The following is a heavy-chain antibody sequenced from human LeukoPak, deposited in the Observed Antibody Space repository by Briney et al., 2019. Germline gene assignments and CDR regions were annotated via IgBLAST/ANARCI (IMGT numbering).Heavy chain of an antibody. V-gene: IGHV4-34*01. CDR3: ARRFGYSSSWYYYYGMDV. J-gene: IGHJ6*02. D-gene: IGHD6-13*01. Sequence: SETLSLTCAVYGGSFSGYYWSWIRQPPGKGLEWIGEINHSGSTNYNPSLKSRVTISVDTSKNQFSLKLSSVTAADTAVYYCARRFGYSSSWYYYYGMDVWGQGTTVTVSS. CDR1: GGSFSGYY. CDR2: INHSGST.